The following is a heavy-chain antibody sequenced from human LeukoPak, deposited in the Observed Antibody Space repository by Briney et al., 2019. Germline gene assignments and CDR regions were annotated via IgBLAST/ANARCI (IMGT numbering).Heavy chain of an antibody. J-gene: IGHJ5*02. CDR1: GFIFTDYG. V-gene: IGHV3-30*02. CDR3: ARDPSGSYYNWFDP. Sequence: GGSLRLSCAASGFIFTDYGMHWVRQAPGKGLEWLTFIRYDGSDKYYADSVKGRFTISRDNSKNSLYLQMNSLRAEDTAVYYCARDPSGSYYNWFDPWGQGTLVTVSS. D-gene: IGHD3-10*01. CDR2: IRYDGSDK.